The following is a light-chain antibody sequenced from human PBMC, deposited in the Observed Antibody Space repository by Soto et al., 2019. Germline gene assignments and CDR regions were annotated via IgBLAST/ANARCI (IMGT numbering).Light chain of an antibody. J-gene: IGKJ4*01. V-gene: IGKV3-15*01. CDR1: QSVTSN. CDR2: GAS. CDR3: QQYNNWPLT. Sequence: IVMTQSPATLSVSPWERATLSCRASQSVTSNLAWYQQKAGQAPRLLMYGASTRATGIPARFSGSGSGTEFTLTISSLQSEDFAVYYCQQYNNWPLTFGGGTKVDIK.